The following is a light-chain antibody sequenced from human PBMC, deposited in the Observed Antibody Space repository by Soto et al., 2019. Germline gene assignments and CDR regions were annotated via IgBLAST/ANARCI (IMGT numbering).Light chain of an antibody. V-gene: IGLV2-14*03. CDR3: SSSTSRTTRV. Sequence: QSVLAQPVSVSGSPGQSITISCTGTTNDFDLYKYVSWYQQHPGKAPKLLIFDVNHRPSGVSNRFSGSKSANTASLTISGLQAEDEADYYCSSSTSRTTRVFGGGTKVTV. CDR1: TNDFDLYKY. J-gene: IGLJ2*01. CDR2: DVN.